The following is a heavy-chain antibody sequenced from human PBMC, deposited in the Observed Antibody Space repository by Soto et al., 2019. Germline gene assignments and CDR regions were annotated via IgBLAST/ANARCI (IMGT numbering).Heavy chain of an antibody. J-gene: IGHJ3*02. D-gene: IGHD3-9*01. CDR3: AKVPDILTGYYLIYAFDI. Sequence: GGSLRLSCAASGFTFDDYAMHWVLQAPGKGLEWVSGISWNSGSIGYADSVKGRFTISRDNAKNSLYLQMNSLRAEDTALYYCAKVPDILTGYYLIYAFDIWGQGTMVTVSS. CDR1: GFTFDDYA. CDR2: ISWNSGSI. V-gene: IGHV3-9*01.